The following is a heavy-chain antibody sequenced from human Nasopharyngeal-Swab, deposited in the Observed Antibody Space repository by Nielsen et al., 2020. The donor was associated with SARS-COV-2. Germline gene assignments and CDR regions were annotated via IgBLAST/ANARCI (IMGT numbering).Heavy chain of an antibody. CDR1: GFTFSSYS. J-gene: IGHJ4*02. V-gene: IGHV3-30*18. D-gene: IGHD3-10*01. CDR2: ISYDGSNK. Sequence: GGSLRLSCAASGFTFSSYSMHWVRQAPGKGLEWVAVISYDGSNKYYADSVKGRFTISRDNSKNTLYLQMNSLRAEDTAVYYCAKDSALDYWGQGTLVTVSS. CDR3: AKDSALDY.